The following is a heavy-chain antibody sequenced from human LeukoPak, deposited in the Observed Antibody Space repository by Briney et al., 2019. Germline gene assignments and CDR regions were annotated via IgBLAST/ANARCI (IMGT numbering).Heavy chain of an antibody. V-gene: IGHV1-2*02. CDR3: ARCRITMVRGVSPFDY. D-gene: IGHD3-10*01. J-gene: IGHJ4*02. Sequence: GASVKVSCKASGYSFTGYYMHWVRQAPGQGLEWMGWINPNSGDTNFAQKFQGRVTMTRDTSISTAYMELSRLRSDDTAVYYCARCRITMVRGVSPFDYWGQGTLVTVSS. CDR2: INPNSGDT. CDR1: GYSFTGYY.